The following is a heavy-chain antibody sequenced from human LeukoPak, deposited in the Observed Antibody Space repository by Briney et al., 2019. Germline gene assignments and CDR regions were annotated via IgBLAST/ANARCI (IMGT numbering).Heavy chain of an antibody. V-gene: IGHV3-9*01. J-gene: IGHJ5*02. CDR1: GFTFDDYA. Sequence: PGRSLRLSCAASGFTFDDYAMHWVRQAPGKGLEWVSGISWNSGSIGYADSVKGRFTISRDNAKNSLYLQMNSLRAEDTALYYRAKDIGWELGNWFDPWGQGTLVTVSS. D-gene: IGHD1-26*01. CDR3: AKDIGWELGNWFDP. CDR2: ISWNSGSI.